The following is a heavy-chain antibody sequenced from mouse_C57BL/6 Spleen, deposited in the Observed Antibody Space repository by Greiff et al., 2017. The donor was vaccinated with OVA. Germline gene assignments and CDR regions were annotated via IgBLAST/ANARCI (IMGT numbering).Heavy chain of an antibody. V-gene: IGHV1-80*01. D-gene: IGHD2-4*01. CDR2: IYPGDGDT. CDR3: ARFPLYDYDGYYYAMDY. Sequence: QVHVKQSGAELVKPGASVKISCKASGYAFSSYWMNWVKQRPGKGLEWIGQIYPGDGDTNYNGKFKGKATLTADKSSSTAYMQLSSLTSEDSAVYFCARFPLYDYDGYYYAMDYWGQGTSVTVSS. J-gene: IGHJ4*01. CDR1: GYAFSSYW.